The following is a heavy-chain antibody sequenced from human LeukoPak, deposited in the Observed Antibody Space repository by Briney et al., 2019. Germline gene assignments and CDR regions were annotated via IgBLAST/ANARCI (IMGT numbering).Heavy chain of an antibody. V-gene: IGHV3-33*08. J-gene: IGHJ4*02. CDR3: ASDGIAVDRGIGYFDY. CDR2: IWYDGSNK. D-gene: IGHD6-13*01. CDR1: GLTVSSNF. Sequence: PGGSLRLSCAASGLTVSSNFMTWVRQAPGKGLEWVAVIWYDGSNKYYADSVKGRFTISRDNSENTLYLQMNSLRAEDTALYYCASDGIAVDRGIGYFDYWGQGTLVTVSS.